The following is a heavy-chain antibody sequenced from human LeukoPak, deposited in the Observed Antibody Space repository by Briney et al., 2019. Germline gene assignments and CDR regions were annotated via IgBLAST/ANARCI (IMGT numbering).Heavy chain of an antibody. V-gene: IGHV1-18*01. CDR3: ARKGLAAGGIWERGMSFDP. D-gene: IGHD1-26*01. J-gene: IGHJ5*02. Sequence: GASVKVSCKASGYTFTSYGISWVRQAPGQGLEWMGWISAYNGNTNYAQKLQGRVTMTTDTSTSTAYMELRSLRSDDTAVYYCARKGLAAGGIWERGMSFDPWGQGTLVTVSS. CDR2: ISAYNGNT. CDR1: GYTFTSYG.